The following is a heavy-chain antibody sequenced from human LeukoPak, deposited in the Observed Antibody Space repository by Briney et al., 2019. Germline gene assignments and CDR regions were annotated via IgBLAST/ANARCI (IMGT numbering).Heavy chain of an antibody. V-gene: IGHV4-34*01. Sequence: SETLSLTXAVYGGSFSGYYWSWIRQPPGKGLEWIGEINHSGSTNYNPSLKSRVTISVDTSKNQFSLKLSSVTAADTAVYYCARGRRIVVVITTNNWFDPWGQGTLVTVSS. CDR2: INHSGST. CDR3: ARGRRIVVVITTNNWFDP. J-gene: IGHJ5*02. D-gene: IGHD3-22*01. CDR1: GGSFSGYY.